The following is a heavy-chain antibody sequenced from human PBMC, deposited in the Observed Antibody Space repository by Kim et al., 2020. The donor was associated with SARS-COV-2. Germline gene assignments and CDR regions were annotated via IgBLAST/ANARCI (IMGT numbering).Heavy chain of an antibody. Sequence: GRSLRLSCAASGFTFSSYSMNWVRQAPGKGLEWVSYISSSSSTIYYADSVKGRFTISRDNAKNSLYLQMNSLRDEDTAVYYCARETDIVLVVYATHWYFGLWGRGTLVTVSS. CDR1: GFTFSSYS. J-gene: IGHJ2*01. CDR2: ISSSSSTI. D-gene: IGHD2-8*02. V-gene: IGHV3-48*02. CDR3: ARETDIVLVVYATHWYFGL.